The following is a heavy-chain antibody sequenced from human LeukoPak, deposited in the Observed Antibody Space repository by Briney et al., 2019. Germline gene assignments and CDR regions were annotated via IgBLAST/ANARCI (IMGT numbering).Heavy chain of an antibody. Sequence: SETLSLTCTVSGGSISSYYWSWIRQPPGKGLEWIGYIYYSGSTNYNPSLKSRVTISVDTSKNQFSLKLSSVTAADTAVYYCARGPYGSGSMYYYGMDVWCKGTTVTVSS. CDR2: IYYSGST. D-gene: IGHD3-10*01. CDR1: GGSISSYY. V-gene: IGHV4-59*01. CDR3: ARGPYGSGSMYYYGMDV. J-gene: IGHJ6*04.